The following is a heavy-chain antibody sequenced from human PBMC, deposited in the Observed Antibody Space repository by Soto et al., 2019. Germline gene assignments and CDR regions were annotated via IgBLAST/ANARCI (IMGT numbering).Heavy chain of an antibody. Sequence: EVQLLDSGGGLVQPGGSLRLSCEASGFTFSGYALTWVRQAPGKGLEWVSAISGGGDATFYADSVKGRFPISRDNSKNTLYLQMNTLRAEDTAVYYCARKVSGSTGRPDLWYFDLWGRGTLVTVSS. CDR1: GFTFSGYA. CDR2: ISGGGDAT. J-gene: IGHJ2*01. D-gene: IGHD3-10*01. CDR3: ARKVSGSTGRPDLWYFDL. V-gene: IGHV3-23*01.